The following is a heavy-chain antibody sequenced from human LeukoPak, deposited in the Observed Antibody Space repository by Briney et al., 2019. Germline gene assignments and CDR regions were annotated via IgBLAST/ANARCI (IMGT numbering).Heavy chain of an antibody. CDR2: ISYSGST. V-gene: IGHV4-59*08. CDR3: ARHLDYYGSGTYEF. D-gene: IGHD3-10*01. Sequence: PSETLSLTCTDSGGSISSYHWSWIRQPPGKGLEWIGYISYSGSTNYNPSLKSRVTISVDTSKNQFSLRLSSVTAADTAVYYCARHLDYYGSGTYEFWGQGTLVTVSS. J-gene: IGHJ4*02. CDR1: GGSISSYH.